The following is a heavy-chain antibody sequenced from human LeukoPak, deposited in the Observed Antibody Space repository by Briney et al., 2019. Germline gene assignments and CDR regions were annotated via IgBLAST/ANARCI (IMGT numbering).Heavy chain of an antibody. J-gene: IGHJ6*04. Sequence: GGSLRLSCASSGFSFRSYSMNWVRQAPGKGLEWVSFISGSSSTIYYADSVKGRFTISRDNPKNSLYLQMNSLRAEDTAVYYCAREMTIFVWGKGTTVTVSS. D-gene: IGHD3-3*01. CDR3: AREMTIFV. CDR2: ISGSSSTI. V-gene: IGHV3-48*04. CDR1: GFSFRSYS.